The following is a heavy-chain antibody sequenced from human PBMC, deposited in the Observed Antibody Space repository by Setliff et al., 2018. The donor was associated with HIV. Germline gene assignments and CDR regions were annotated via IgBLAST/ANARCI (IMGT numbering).Heavy chain of an antibody. Sequence: RAGGSLRLSCAASGFTFHDYGMSWVRQAPGKGLEWVSGINWNGGSIGYADSVKGRFAISRDNGKNSLYLQMNSLRVEDTALYYCARGFCSGGSCYYFPPLDCWGQGTLVTVSS. CDR1: GFTFHDYG. V-gene: IGHV3-20*04. CDR3: ARGFCSGGSCYYFPPLDC. CDR2: INWNGGSI. J-gene: IGHJ4*02. D-gene: IGHD2-15*01.